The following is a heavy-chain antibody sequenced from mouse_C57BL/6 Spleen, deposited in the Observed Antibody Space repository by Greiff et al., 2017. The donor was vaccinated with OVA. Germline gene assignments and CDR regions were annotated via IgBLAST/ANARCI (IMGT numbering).Heavy chain of an antibody. CDR3: ARGIYYDRFDC. D-gene: IGHD2-4*01. V-gene: IGHV1-52*01. CDR1: GYTFTSYW. J-gene: IGHJ2*01. CDR2: IDPSDSET. Sequence: QVQLQQPGAELVRPGSSVKLSCKASGYTFTSYWMHWVKQRPIQGLEWIGNIDPSDSETHYNQKFKDKATLTVDKSSSTAYMQLSSLTSEDSAVYYCARGIYYDRFDCWGQGTTLTVSS.